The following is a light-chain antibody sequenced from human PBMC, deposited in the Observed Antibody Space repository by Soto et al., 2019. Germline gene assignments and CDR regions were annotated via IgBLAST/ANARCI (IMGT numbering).Light chain of an antibody. CDR3: SSYGGSNNLL. CDR1: SSDIGGYNY. Sequence: QSALTQPPSASGSPGQSVTISCTGTSSDIGGYNYVSWYQLHPGKAPKLMVYEVSKRPSGVPDRFSGSRSGNTASLTVSGLHAEDEADYYCSSYGGSNNLLFGGGTKLTVL. CDR2: EVS. V-gene: IGLV2-8*01. J-gene: IGLJ2*01.